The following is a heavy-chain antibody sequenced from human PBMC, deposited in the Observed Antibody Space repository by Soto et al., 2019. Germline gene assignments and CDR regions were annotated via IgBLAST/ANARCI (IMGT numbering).Heavy chain of an antibody. CDR2: IYYSGST. CDR1: GGSISSSSYY. D-gene: IGHD6-13*01. J-gene: IGHJ4*02. CDR3: ARGAIAAQAFDS. V-gene: IGHV4-39*07. Sequence: SETLSLTCTVSGGSISSSSYYWGWIRQPPGKGLEWIGSIYYSGSTHYNPSLKSRVTISADTSKNQFSLKLRSVTAADTAVYYCARGAIAAQAFDSWGQGTLVTVSS.